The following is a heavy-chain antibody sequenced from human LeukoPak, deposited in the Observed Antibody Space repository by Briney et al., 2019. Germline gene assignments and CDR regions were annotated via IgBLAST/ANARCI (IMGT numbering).Heavy chain of an antibody. Sequence: PSETLSLTXTVSGGSISSYYWSWIRQPAGKRLEWIGRIYTSGSTNYNPSLKSRVTMSVDTSKNQFSLKLSSVTAADTAVYYCARSITIFGVVRYFDLWGRGTLVTVSS. V-gene: IGHV4-4*07. CDR2: IYTSGST. CDR1: GGSISSYY. D-gene: IGHD3-3*01. CDR3: ARSITIFGVVRYFDL. J-gene: IGHJ2*01.